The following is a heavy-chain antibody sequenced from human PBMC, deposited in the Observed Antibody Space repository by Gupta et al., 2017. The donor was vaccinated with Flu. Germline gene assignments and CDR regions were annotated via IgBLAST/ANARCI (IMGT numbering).Heavy chain of an antibody. Sequence: EVQLVESGGGLVQPGGSLRLSCSPSGFTITTYHMNWVRQAPGKGLEWVSYISPTSSAINYADSVKGRFTISRDNDNNSLYLQMNSLRAEDTALYYCAREIHGIRSLWDWGQGTLVTVSS. CDR1: GFTITTYH. J-gene: IGHJ4*02. D-gene: IGHD1-1*01. CDR2: ISPTSSAI. CDR3: AREIHGIRSLWD. V-gene: IGHV3-48*01.